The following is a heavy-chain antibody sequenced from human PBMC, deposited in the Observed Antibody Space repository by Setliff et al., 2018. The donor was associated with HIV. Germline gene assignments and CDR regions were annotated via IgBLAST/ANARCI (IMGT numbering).Heavy chain of an antibody. CDR2: VYYTGKT. CDR1: GVSIVTGGFY. D-gene: IGHD2-15*01. J-gene: IGHJ3*02. V-gene: IGHV4-31*03. Sequence: SETLSLTCSVSGVSIVTGGFYYNWIRHHPGTGLEWIGTVYYTGKTYYNPSLQSRLTMSADTSKNQLYLKINSVTAADAAVYFCARDLHANWHVVDIWGPGTMVTVSS. CDR3: ARDLHANWHVVDI.